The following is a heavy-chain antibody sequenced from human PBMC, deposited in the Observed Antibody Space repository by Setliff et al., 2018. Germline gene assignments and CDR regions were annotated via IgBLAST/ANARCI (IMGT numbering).Heavy chain of an antibody. D-gene: IGHD5-18*01. J-gene: IGHJ4*02. CDR2: IYYTGKT. V-gene: IGHV4-59*11. CDR3: ARSSPSGDSYGRLDY. Sequence: LSLTCTISGGSINGHYWSWIRQPPGNGLEWIGNIYYTGKTNYNHSLKSRVTISVDTSKNQFTLKVNSVTAADTAVYYCARSSPSGDSYGRLDYWGQGTLVTVSS. CDR1: GGSINGHY.